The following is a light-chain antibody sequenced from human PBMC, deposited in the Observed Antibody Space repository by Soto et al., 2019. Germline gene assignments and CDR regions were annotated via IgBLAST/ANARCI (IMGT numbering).Light chain of an antibody. V-gene: IGLV1-51*02. CDR3: GSWDSSLSAYV. CDR2: ENN. Sequence: QSVLTQPPSVSAAPGQKVTISCSGSSSDMGNYAVSWYQQLPGTAPKLLIYENNKRPSGIPDRFSGSKSGTSATLGITGFQTGDEADYYCGSWDSSLSAYVFGTGTKVTVL. CDR1: SSDMGNYA. J-gene: IGLJ1*01.